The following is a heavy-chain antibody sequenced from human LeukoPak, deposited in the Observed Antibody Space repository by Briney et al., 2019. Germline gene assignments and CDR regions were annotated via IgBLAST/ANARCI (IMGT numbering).Heavy chain of an antibody. J-gene: IGHJ6*02. CDR2: INTDGTTT. V-gene: IGHV3-74*01. Sequence: GGSLRLSCASRSSFSNFWMHWVRQAPGKGLVWVSRINTDGTTTTYADSVKGRFTISRDNAKNMLYLQMNSLRAEDTAVYYCARVKSPRTRVYYYYGMDVWGQGTTVTVSS. D-gene: IGHD1-7*01. CDR1: RSSFSNFW. CDR3: ARVKSPRTRVYYYYGMDV.